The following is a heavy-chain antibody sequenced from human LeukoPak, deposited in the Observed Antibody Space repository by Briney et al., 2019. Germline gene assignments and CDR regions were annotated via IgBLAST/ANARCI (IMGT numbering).Heavy chain of an antibody. CDR3: ARRSRGDFTPYDS. D-gene: IGHD4-17*01. V-gene: IGHV3-9*01. J-gene: IGHJ4*02. Sequence: GGSLRLSCVASGFTFDDYAMHWVRQAPEKGLEWVSGITWNSGRVAYADSVKGRFTISRDNAKNSLYLQMNSLRVEDTALYYCARRSRGDFTPYDSWGQGTLVTVSS. CDR2: ITWNSGRV. CDR1: GFTFDDYA.